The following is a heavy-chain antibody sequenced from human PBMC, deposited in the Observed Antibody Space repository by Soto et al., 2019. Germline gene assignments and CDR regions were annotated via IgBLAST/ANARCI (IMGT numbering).Heavy chain of an antibody. D-gene: IGHD6-13*01. CDR3: ANGLNISAAGTFDF. V-gene: IGHV3-23*01. J-gene: IGHJ4*02. CDR1: GFTFTSYS. Sequence: GGSLRTSCAASGFTFTSYSMSWVRQAPGKGPEWVAGISGRGVSTYYADSVKGRFTISRDNFRNTLYLDMISLRADDTAVYYCANGLNISAAGTFDFWGQGPLVTVSS. CDR2: ISGRGVST.